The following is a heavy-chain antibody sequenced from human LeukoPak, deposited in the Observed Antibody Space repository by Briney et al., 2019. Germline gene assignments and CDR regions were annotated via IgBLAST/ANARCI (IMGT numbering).Heavy chain of an antibody. D-gene: IGHD3-9*01. Sequence: GESLKISCKGSGYSFTSYWIGWVRQMPGKGLEWMGIIYPGDSDTRYSPSFQGQVTISADKSISTAYLQWSSLKASDTAMYYCARHGVYESLTGYYWFDYWGQGTLVTVSS. V-gene: IGHV5-51*01. CDR2: IYPGDSDT. J-gene: IGHJ4*02. CDR3: ARHGVYESLTGYYWFDY. CDR1: GYSFTSYW.